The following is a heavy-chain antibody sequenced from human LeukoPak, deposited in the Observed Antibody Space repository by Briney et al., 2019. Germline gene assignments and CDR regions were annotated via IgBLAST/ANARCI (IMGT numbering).Heavy chain of an antibody. V-gene: IGHV3-23*01. CDR2: ISGSGGST. CDR3: AKASRPSGSYLYLDY. J-gene: IGHJ4*02. Sequence: PGGSLRLSCAASAFTFSSYAMNWVHQAPGKGLEWVSGISGSGGSTYYADSVKGRFTISRDNSRNTLYLQMSSLRVEDTAVYYCAKASRPSGSYLYLDYWGQGTLVTVSS. D-gene: IGHD1-26*01. CDR1: AFTFSSYA.